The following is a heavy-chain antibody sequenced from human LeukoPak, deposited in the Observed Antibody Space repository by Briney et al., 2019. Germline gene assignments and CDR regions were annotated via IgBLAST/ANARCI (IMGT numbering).Heavy chain of an antibody. V-gene: IGHV3-48*01. J-gene: IGHJ4*02. D-gene: IGHD7-27*01. Sequence: GGSLRLSCAASGFTFSSYGMNWVRQAPGKGLEWVSYISSSSSTIYYADSVKGRFTISRDNAKNSLYLQMNSLRAEDTAVYYCALANWGSPIDYWGQGTLVTVSS. CDR1: GFTFSSYG. CDR2: ISSSSSTI. CDR3: ALANWGSPIDY.